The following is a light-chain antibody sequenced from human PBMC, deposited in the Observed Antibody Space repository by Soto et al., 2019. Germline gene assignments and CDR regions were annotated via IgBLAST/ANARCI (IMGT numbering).Light chain of an antibody. CDR1: QSIYNY. V-gene: IGKV1-39*01. J-gene: IGKJ2*01. CDR2: AAS. Sequence: DIQMTQSPSSLSASVGDRVTITCRASQSIYNYLNWYQQKPGKAPKLLIYAASSLQSGVPSRFGGSGSETDFTHNISSLQPEEFATYHCQQRYSTHVTFGQGTKLEIK. CDR3: QQRYSTHVT.